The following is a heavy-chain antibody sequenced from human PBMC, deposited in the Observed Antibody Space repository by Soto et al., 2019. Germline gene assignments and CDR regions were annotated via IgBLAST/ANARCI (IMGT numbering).Heavy chain of an antibody. CDR3: ARDPVVVPANADYYYYYYGMDV. CDR2: IIPIFGTA. V-gene: IGHV1-69*06. Sequence: VASVKVSCKASGGTFSSYAISWVRQAPGQGLEWMGGIIPIFGTANYAQKFQGRVTITADKSTSTAYMELSSLRSEDTAVYYCARDPVVVPANADYYYYYYGMDVWGQGTTVTVSS. J-gene: IGHJ6*02. CDR1: GGTFSSYA. D-gene: IGHD2-2*01.